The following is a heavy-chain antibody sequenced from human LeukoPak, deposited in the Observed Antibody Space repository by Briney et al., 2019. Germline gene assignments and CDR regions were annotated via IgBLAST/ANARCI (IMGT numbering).Heavy chain of an antibody. Sequence: GGSLRLSCAASGFTFSDYYMSWIRQAPGKGLEWVSYISSSGSTIYYADSVKGRFTISRDNAKNSLYLQMNSLRAEDTAVYYCARATFHDDYYYYGMDVWGQGTTVTVSS. CDR1: GFTFSDYY. CDR3: ARATFHDDYYYYGMDV. J-gene: IGHJ6*02. V-gene: IGHV3-11*01. CDR2: ISSSGSTI. D-gene: IGHD2/OR15-2a*01.